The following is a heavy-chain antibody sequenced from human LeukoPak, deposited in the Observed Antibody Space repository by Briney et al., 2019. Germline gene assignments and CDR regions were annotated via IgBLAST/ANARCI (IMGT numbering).Heavy chain of an antibody. V-gene: IGHV3-23*01. D-gene: IGHD4/OR15-4a*01. CDR1: GFGFSRYA. J-gene: IGHJ4*02. CDR3: AKGFACAEDRCYGLDS. CDR2: ITESGHST. Sequence: GGSLRLSCAVSGFGFSRYAMTWVRQAPGKGLEWVSLITESGHSTYYTKSVKGRFTISRDNSKNTLFLQMNSLGVEDTALYFCAKGFACAEDRCYGLDSWGQGILVIVSS.